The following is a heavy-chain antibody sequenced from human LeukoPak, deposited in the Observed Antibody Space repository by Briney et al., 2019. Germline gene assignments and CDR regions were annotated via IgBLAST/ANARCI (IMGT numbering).Heavy chain of an antibody. CDR2: IYYSGST. CDR3: ARGEGFLPHFDY. CDR1: GGSTSSYY. D-gene: IGHD3-10*01. Sequence: SETLSLTCTVSGGSTSSYYWSWIRQPPGKGLEWIGYIYYSGSTNYNPSLKSRVTISVDTSKNQSSLKLSSVTAADTAVYYCARGEGFLPHFDYWGQGTLVTVSS. V-gene: IGHV4-59*01. J-gene: IGHJ4*02.